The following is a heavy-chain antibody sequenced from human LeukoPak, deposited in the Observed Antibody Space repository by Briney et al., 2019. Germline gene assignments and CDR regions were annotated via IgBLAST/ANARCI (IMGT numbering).Heavy chain of an antibody. CDR3: ARDFVSGHGTIWYESYFDY. J-gene: IGHJ4*02. Sequence: GGSLRLSCAASGFPFSGYAMHWVRQAPGKGLEWVAFISYDGSKKSYADSVTGRFTISRDNSKNTQYLQMNSLRVEDTAVYYCARDFVSGHGTIWYESYFDYWGQGNLVTVSS. CDR1: GFPFSGYA. D-gene: IGHD3-22*01. CDR2: ISYDGSKK. V-gene: IGHV3-30*01.